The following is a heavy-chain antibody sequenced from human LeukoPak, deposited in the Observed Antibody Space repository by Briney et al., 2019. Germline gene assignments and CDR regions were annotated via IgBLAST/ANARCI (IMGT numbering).Heavy chain of an antibody. Sequence: PGGSLRLSCVASGFTFSAYSMNWVRQAPGKGLEWVSYISSRSTIYYADSVKGRFTISRDNAKNSLYLQMNSLRAEDTAVYYCAKEVVVVITTPTEAGFDYWGQGTLVTVSS. D-gene: IGHD3-22*01. CDR2: ISSRSTI. CDR1: GFTFSAYS. CDR3: AKEVVVVITTPTEAGFDY. V-gene: IGHV3-48*04. J-gene: IGHJ4*02.